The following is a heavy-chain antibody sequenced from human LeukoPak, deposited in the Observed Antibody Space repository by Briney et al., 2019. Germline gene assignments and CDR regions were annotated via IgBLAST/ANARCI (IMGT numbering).Heavy chain of an antibody. CDR1: GFTFSSYA. CDR3: AKMDTAMVYYYGMDV. V-gene: IGHV3-23*01. Sequence: PGGSLRLSCAASGFTFSSYAMSWVRQAPGKGLEWVSAISGSGGSTYYADSVKGRFTISRDNSKNTLYLQMNSLRAEDTAVYYCAKMDTAMVYYYGMDVRGQGTTVTVSS. D-gene: IGHD5-18*01. CDR2: ISGSGGST. J-gene: IGHJ6*02.